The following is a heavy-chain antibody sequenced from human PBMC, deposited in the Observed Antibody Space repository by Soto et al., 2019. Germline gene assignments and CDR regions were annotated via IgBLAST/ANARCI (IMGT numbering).Heavy chain of an antibody. CDR3: ARGFEVWSGRTYYYYGMDV. V-gene: IGHV1-3*01. D-gene: IGHD3-3*01. CDR2: INAYNGNT. J-gene: IGHJ6*02. Sequence: ASVKVSCKASGYTFTSYAMHWVRQAPGQRLEWMGWINAYNGNTKYSQKFQGRVTITRDTSASTTYMELRSLRSDDTAVYYCARGFEVWSGRTYYYYGMDVWGQGTTVTVSS. CDR1: GYTFTSYA.